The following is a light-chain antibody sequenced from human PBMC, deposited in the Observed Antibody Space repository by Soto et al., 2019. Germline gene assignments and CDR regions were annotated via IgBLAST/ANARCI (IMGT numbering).Light chain of an antibody. CDR2: AAA. Sequence: DIQLTQSQSFLSASVGDRVTITCRASQDIGSYLAWYQQKPGKAPQFLLYAAATLRVGVPSRFSESGSGTEFTLTISSLQPEDSATYYCQRLSDYPITFGQGTRLEIK. V-gene: IGKV1-9*01. CDR1: QDIGSY. CDR3: QRLSDYPIT. J-gene: IGKJ5*01.